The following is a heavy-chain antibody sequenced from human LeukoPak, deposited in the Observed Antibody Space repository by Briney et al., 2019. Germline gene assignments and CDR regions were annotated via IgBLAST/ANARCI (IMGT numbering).Heavy chain of an antibody. CDR3: AKGHYYGSGSLDY. V-gene: IGHV3-23*01. Sequence: GGSLRLSCAASGFTFSSYSMNWVRQAPGKGLEWVSAIGGRDGSTYYADSVKGRFTISRDNSKNTLYVQINSLRAEDTAVYYCAKGHYYGSGSLDYWGQGTLVTVSS. CDR1: GFTFSSYS. J-gene: IGHJ4*02. CDR2: IGGRDGST. D-gene: IGHD3-10*01.